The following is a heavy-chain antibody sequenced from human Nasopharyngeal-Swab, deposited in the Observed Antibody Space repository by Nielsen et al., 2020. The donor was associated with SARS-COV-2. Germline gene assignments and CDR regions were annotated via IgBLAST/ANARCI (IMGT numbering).Heavy chain of an antibody. Sequence: WVRQAPGQGLEWMGRINPNSGGTNYAQKFQGRVTMTRDTSISTAHMELSRLRSDDTAVYYCARRPTGTEKDYYYGMDVWGQGTTVTVSS. J-gene: IGHJ6*02. CDR3: ARRPTGTEKDYYYGMDV. V-gene: IGHV1-2*06. CDR2: INPNSGGT. D-gene: IGHD1-1*01.